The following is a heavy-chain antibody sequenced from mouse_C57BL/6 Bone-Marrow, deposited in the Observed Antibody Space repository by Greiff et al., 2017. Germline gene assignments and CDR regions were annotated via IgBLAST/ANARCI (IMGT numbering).Heavy chain of an antibody. Sequence: VQLQQSGAELVRPGASVKLSCKASGYTFTDYYINWVKQRPGQGLEWIARIYPGRGNTYYNEKFKGKATLTAEKSSSTAYMQLSSLTSEDSAVYFCAREGTGVDYWGQGTTLTVSS. J-gene: IGHJ2*01. V-gene: IGHV1-76*01. D-gene: IGHD3-3*01. CDR1: GYTFTDYY. CDR2: IYPGRGNT. CDR3: AREGTGVDY.